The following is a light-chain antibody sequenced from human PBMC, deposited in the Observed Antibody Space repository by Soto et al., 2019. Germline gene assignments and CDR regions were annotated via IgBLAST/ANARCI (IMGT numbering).Light chain of an antibody. V-gene: IGKV3-20*01. CDR1: QTIGSTY. CDR2: GSS. CDR3: QQYASSPLLT. J-gene: IGKJ4*01. Sequence: EIMLTQSPGTLSLSPGETATLSCRASQTIGSTYLAWYQQKPGQAPRLLIFGSSNRATGTPDRFSGSGSGTDSTLSISRLEPEDFAVYYCQQYASSPLLTFGGGTKVDI.